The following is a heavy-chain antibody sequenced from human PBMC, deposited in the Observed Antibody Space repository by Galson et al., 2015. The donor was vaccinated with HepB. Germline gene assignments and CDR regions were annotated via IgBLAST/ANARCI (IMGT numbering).Heavy chain of an antibody. Sequence: SVKVSCKASGYAFAMNWVRQAPGQGLEWMGWINSNTGIPTYAQGFTGRFVFSFDTSVSTAYLQISSLKAEDTAVYYCARGLGVWYPNYIPYYMDVWGKGTTVTVSS. D-gene: IGHD6-19*01. CDR3: ARGLGVWYPNYIPYYMDV. J-gene: IGHJ6*03. V-gene: IGHV7-4-1*02. CDR1: GYAFA. CDR2: INSNTGIP.